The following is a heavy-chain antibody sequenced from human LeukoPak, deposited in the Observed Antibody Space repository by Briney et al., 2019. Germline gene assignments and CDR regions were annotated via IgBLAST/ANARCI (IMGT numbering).Heavy chain of an antibody. D-gene: IGHD5-12*01. CDR3: ARLVVIVGWFDP. CDR2: IYYSGNT. Sequence: SETLSLTCTVSGGSISSSYYYWGWIRQPPGKGLEWIGSIYYSGNTYYNPSLKSRVTTSVDTSKNQFSLKLSSVTAADTAVYYCARLVVIVGWFDPWGQGTLVTVSS. V-gene: IGHV4-39*01. J-gene: IGHJ5*02. CDR1: GGSISSSYYY.